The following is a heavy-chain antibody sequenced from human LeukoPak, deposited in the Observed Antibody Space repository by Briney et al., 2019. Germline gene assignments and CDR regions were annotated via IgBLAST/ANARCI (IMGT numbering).Heavy chain of an antibody. D-gene: IGHD3-22*01. CDR3: ARATPWNYYDSSPYYFDY. CDR2: MNPNSGNT. J-gene: IGHJ4*02. V-gene: IGHV1-8*03. Sequence: ASVKVSCKASGYTFTSYDINWVRQATGQGLEWMGWMNPNSGNTGYAQKFQGRVTITRNTSISTAYMELGSLRSEDTAVYYCARATPWNYYDSSPYYFDYWGQGTLVTVSS. CDR1: GYTFTSYD.